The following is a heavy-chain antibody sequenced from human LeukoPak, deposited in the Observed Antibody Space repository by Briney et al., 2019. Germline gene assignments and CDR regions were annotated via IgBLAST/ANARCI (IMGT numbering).Heavy chain of an antibody. CDR3: ARIPMVRGVYYFDY. Sequence: SETLSLPCTVSGGSISSSSYYWGWIRQPPGKGLEWIGSIYYSGSTYYNPSLKSRVTISVDTSKNQFSLKLSSVTAADTAVYYCARIPMVRGVYYFDYWGQGTLVTVSS. D-gene: IGHD3-10*01. CDR2: IYYSGST. J-gene: IGHJ4*02. V-gene: IGHV4-39*01. CDR1: GGSISSSSYY.